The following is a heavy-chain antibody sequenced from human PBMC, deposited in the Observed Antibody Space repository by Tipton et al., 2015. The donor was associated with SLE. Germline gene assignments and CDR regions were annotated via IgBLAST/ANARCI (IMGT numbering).Heavy chain of an antibody. V-gene: IGHV4-59*05. CDR1: GGSISGYY. J-gene: IGHJ1*01. CDR3: ATNGHGETYEFFTEYLRH. D-gene: IGHD5-12*01. Sequence: TLSLTCTVSGGSISGYYWSWIRQSAGKGLEWIGRIYFTGLTDYNSSLKSRASISADASKNHFSLKLNSVTAADTAVYYCATNGHGETYEFFTEYLRHWGQGTLVTVSS. CDR2: IYFTGLT.